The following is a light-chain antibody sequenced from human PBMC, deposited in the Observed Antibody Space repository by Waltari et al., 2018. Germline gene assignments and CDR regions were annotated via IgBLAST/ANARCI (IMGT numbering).Light chain of an antibody. CDR2: DAS. J-gene: IGKJ1*01. CDR1: QSLSSSY. Sequence: EIVLTQSPGTLSLSPGERATLSCRASQSLSSSYLAWYQQKPGQAPRLLIFDASCRATGIPDRFSGSGSGTDFTLTINRLEPEDFAVYYCQQYDASSPTFGQGTKVDIK. V-gene: IGKV3-20*01. CDR3: QQYDASSPT.